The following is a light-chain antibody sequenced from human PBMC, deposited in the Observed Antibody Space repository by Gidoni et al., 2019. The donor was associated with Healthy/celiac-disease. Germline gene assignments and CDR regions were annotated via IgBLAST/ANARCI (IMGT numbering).Light chain of an antibody. CDR3: RQSIQLPPT. J-gene: IGKJ5*01. V-gene: IGKV2D-29*01. Sequence: DIVMTQTPLSLSVTPGQPASIPCKASQSLLHCDRKTYLYWYLQQPCQPPQLLIYEVSNRFSGVPERCSGSGSGRDFTLKISRVEAEDVGVYYCRQSIQLPPTFGQGTRLEIK. CDR2: EVS. CDR1: QSLLHCDRKTY.